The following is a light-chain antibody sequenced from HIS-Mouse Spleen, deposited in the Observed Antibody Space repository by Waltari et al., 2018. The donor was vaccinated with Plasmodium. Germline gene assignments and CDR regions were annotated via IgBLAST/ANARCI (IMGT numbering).Light chain of an antibody. CDR3: SSYTRSSTRV. J-gene: IGLJ3*02. CDR1: SSDVGGYNY. CDR2: DVS. V-gene: IGLV2-14*03. Sequence: QSALTQPASVSGSPGQSITISCTGTSSDVGGYNYVSWYQQHPGKAPKLMIYDVSNRPSGVSNRFSGSKSGNTASLTISGRQAEDEADYYCSSYTRSSTRVFGGGTKLTVL.